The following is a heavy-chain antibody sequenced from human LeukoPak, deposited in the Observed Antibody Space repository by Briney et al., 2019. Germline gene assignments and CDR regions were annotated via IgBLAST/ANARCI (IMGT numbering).Heavy chain of an antibody. CDR1: RFVFGSSG. V-gene: IGHV3-30*02. D-gene: IGHD2-15*01. CDR3: VRDSTVGAAYFDF. Sequence: GGSLRLSCEASRFVFGSSGMHWVRRAPGKGLEWVAFIRYDGSDKYYADSVKGRFTISRDNSKKILSLQMTTLRPDDTAIYYCVRDSTVGAAYFDFWGQGALVAVSS. CDR2: IRYDGSDK. J-gene: IGHJ4*02.